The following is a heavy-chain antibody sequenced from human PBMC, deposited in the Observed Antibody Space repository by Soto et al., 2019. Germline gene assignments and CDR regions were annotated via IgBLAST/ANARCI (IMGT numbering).Heavy chain of an antibody. Sequence: PGGSLRLSCAASGFTFSSYWMHWVRQAPGKGLVWVSRINSDGSSTSYADSVKGRFTISRDNAKNTLYLQTNSLRAEDTAVYYCAVAAAGTPANYWGQGTLVTVSS. CDR2: INSDGSST. CDR3: AVAAAGTPANY. D-gene: IGHD6-13*01. V-gene: IGHV3-74*01. CDR1: GFTFSSYW. J-gene: IGHJ4*02.